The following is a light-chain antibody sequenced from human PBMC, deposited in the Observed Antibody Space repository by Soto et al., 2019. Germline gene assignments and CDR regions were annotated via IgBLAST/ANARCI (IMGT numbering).Light chain of an antibody. CDR2: KAS. CDR1: QTISSW. CDR3: QQSYRSIT. J-gene: IGKJ5*01. V-gene: IGKV1-5*03. Sequence: DIQMTQSPSTLSGSVGDRVTITCRASQTISSWLAWYQQKPGKAPKLLIYKASTLKSGVPSRFSGSESGTEFTLTISSLQPDDFATYYCQQSYRSITFGQGTRLEIK.